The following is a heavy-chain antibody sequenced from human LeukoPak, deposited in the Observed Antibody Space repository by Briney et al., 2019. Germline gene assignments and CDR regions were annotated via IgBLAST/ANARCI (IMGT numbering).Heavy chain of an antibody. CDR3: AKQFTSTVASYFDY. Sequence: PGGSLRLSCVASGFTFTNYAMNWVRQAPGKGLEWVSGVGAGGGSTYYRDSVKGRFSISRDNSKNTLYLQMNSLRAEDTAIYYCAKQFTSTVASYFDYWGQGTLVTVSS. J-gene: IGHJ4*02. CDR2: VGAGGGST. V-gene: IGHV3-23*01. CDR1: GFTFTNYA. D-gene: IGHD4-23*01.